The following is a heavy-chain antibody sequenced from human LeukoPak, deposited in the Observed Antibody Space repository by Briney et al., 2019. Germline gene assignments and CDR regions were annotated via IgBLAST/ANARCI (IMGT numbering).Heavy chain of an antibody. D-gene: IGHD1-26*01. V-gene: IGHV1-18*01. CDR1: GYTFTSYG. Sequence: EASVKVSCKASGYTFTSYGISWVRQAPGQGLEWMGWISAYNGNTNYAQKLQGRVTMTTDTSTSTAYMELRSLRSDDTAVYYCVGGIVGATIDYWGQGTLVTVSS. J-gene: IGHJ4*02. CDR3: VGGIVGATIDY. CDR2: ISAYNGNT.